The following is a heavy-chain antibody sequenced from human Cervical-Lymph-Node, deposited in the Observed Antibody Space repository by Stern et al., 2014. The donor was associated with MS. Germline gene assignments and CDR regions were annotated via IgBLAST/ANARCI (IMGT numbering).Heavy chain of an antibody. Sequence: QVQLVQSGSELKKPGASVNVSCKASGYTFTNYPMNWVRQAPGQGLEWMGWINTKTGKTTYAQGFTGRFVFSLDTSVSTAYLQISSLKAEDTAVYYCVRDFVDIPMVSRSDYLDYWGQGTLVTVSS. D-gene: IGHD5-18*01. V-gene: IGHV7-4-1*02. J-gene: IGHJ4*02. CDR2: INTKTGKT. CDR3: VRDFVDIPMVSRSDYLDY. CDR1: GYTFTNYP.